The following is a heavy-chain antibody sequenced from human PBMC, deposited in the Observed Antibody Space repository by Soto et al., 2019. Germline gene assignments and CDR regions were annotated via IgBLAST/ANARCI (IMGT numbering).Heavy chain of an antibody. Sequence: QVQMVQSGAEVKKPGSSVKVSCQASGGTFSSYTISWVRQAPGQGLEWMGRIIPILGIANYAQKFQGRVTITADKSTSTAYMELSSLRSEDTAVYYCARTLRYFDWFFDYWGQGTLVTVSS. CDR2: IIPILGIA. V-gene: IGHV1-69*02. CDR3: ARTLRYFDWFFDY. CDR1: GGTFSSYT. D-gene: IGHD3-9*01. J-gene: IGHJ4*02.